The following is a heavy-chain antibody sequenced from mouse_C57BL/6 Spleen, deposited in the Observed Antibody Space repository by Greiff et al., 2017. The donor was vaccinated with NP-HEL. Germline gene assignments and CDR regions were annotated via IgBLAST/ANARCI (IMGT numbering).Heavy chain of an antibody. Sequence: VKLQQSGAELVKPGASVKISCKASGYAFSSYWMNWVKQRPGKGLEWIGQIYPGDGDTNYNGKFKGKATLTADKSSSTAYMQLSSLTSEDSAVYFCARPLFTTGPHYYAMDYWGQGTSVTVSS. V-gene: IGHV1-80*01. J-gene: IGHJ4*01. CDR2: IYPGDGDT. CDR1: GYAFSSYW. D-gene: IGHD1-1*01. CDR3: ARPLFTTGPHYYAMDY.